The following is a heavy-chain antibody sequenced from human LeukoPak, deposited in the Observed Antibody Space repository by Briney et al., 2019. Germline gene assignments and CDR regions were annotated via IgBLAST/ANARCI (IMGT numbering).Heavy chain of an antibody. J-gene: IGHJ3*02. CDR3: ARYSSNTVTTGAFDI. V-gene: IGHV3-33*01. CDR1: GFTFSNYG. Sequence: PGRSLRLSCAASGFTFSNYGMHWVRQAPGKGLEWVAVIWYDGSNKYYVDSVKGQFTISRDNSKNTVYLQMNSLRDEDTAVYYCARYSSNTVTTGAFDIWGQGTMVTVSS. D-gene: IGHD1-14*01. CDR2: IWYDGSNK.